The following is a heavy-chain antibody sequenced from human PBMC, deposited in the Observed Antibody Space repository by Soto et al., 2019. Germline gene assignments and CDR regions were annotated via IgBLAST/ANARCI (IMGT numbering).Heavy chain of an antibody. Sequence: GGSLRLSCAASGFTFSNYGMHWVRQAPGKGLEWVAVISDDGVSKYYADSVHGRFTISRDNSESVVLLQMNSLRPDDTALYFCARAYYFGSGTSYTLYYWGQGTQVTVSS. V-gene: IGHV3-30*03. CDR3: ARAYYFGSGTSYTLYY. CDR2: ISDDGVSK. J-gene: IGHJ4*02. CDR1: GFTFSNYG. D-gene: IGHD3-10*01.